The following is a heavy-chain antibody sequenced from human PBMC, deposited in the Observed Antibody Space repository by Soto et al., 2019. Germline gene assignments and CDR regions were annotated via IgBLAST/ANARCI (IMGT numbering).Heavy chain of an antibody. J-gene: IGHJ4*02. D-gene: IGHD6-6*01. Sequence: ASVKVSCKASGYRIADYTIHWVRQAPGHGLEWMGWIAAGNGNTRFSQKFQGRLTITWDTPANIAYMELSSLRSEDTSLYYCARDFGSPSSPFDYWGQGTLVNVSS. CDR3: ARDFGSPSSPFDY. CDR2: IAAGNGNT. CDR1: GYRIADYT. V-gene: IGHV1-3*01.